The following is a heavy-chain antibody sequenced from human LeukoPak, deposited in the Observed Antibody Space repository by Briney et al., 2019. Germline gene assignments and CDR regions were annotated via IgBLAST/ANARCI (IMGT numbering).Heavy chain of an antibody. CDR3: ARGPISCGDPIFQH. D-gene: IGHD2-21*02. V-gene: IGHV1-69*05. CDR1: GGTVSSYA. Sequence: GGSVKVPCKASGGTVSSYAISWVRQAPGQGLEWMGRIIPIFGTANYAQKFQGRVTITTDESTSTAYMDLSRLRSEDTAVYYCARGPISCGDPIFQHWGQGTLVTVSS. CDR2: IIPIFGTA. J-gene: IGHJ1*01.